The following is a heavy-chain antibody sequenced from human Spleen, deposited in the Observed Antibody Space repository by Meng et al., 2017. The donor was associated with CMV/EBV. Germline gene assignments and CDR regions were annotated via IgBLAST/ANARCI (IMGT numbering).Heavy chain of an antibody. Sequence: LSLTCAASGFTFDDYAMHWVRQAPGKGLEWVSGITWNSGGKEYADSVKGRFSISRDNAKNSLYLQMNSLRPEDTALYYCAKTEGSSSWSPYYYGMDVWGQGTTVTVSS. D-gene: IGHD6-13*01. CDR2: ITWNSGGK. CDR1: GFTFDDYA. J-gene: IGHJ6*02. V-gene: IGHV3-9*01. CDR3: AKTEGSSSWSPYYYGMDV.